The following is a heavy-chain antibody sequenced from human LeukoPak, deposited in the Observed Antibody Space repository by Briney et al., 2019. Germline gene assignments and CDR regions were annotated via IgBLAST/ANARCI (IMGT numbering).Heavy chain of an antibody. CDR3: ARADSHILTAYPNCFAP. D-gene: IGHD3-9*01. Sequence: PSGTLSLTCAVSGGSISGSNWWSWGRQSPGQGLAWIGIMYYGGSTHYNPSVKGRVIISLDTSRNHFSLTMSFVTAADTAVYYAARADSHILTAYPNCFAPWGQGTLVTVSS. J-gene: IGHJ5*02. CDR1: GGSISGSNW. CDR2: MYYGGST. V-gene: IGHV4-4*02.